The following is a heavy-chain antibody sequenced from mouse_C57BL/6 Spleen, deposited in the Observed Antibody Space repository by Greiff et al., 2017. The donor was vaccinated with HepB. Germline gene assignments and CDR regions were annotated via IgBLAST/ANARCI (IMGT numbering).Heavy chain of an antibody. CDR2: INPNYGTT. V-gene: IGHV1-39*01. Sequence: EVKLMESGPEPVKPGASVKISCKASGYSFTDYNMNWVKQSNGKSLEWIGVINPNYGTTSYNQKFKGKATLTVDQSSSTAYMQLNSLTSEDSAVYYCARSGYYSSMDYWGHGTSDTVSS. CDR3: ARSGYYSSMDY. CDR1: GYSFTDYN. D-gene: IGHD2-3*01. J-gene: IGHJ4*01.